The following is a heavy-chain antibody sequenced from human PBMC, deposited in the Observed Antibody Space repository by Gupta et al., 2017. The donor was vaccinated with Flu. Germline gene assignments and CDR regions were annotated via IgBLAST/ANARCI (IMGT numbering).Heavy chain of an antibody. Sequence: EVQLVESGGGLVQPGGSMRLSCAASGFTFMIYWMHWVSQAPGKGLMWDSRINSDGSTTNYADSVKGRFSISRDNSKNTLYLQMNSLRAEDTAVYYCARDLPNYDDSSGAYRDFGGQGTLVTVSS. CDR3: ARDLPNYDDSSGAYRDF. CDR2: INSDGSTT. J-gene: IGHJ4*02. V-gene: IGHV3-74*01. D-gene: IGHD3-22*01. CDR1: GFTFMIYW.